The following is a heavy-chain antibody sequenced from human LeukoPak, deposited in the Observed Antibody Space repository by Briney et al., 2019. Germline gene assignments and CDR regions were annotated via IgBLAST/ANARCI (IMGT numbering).Heavy chain of an antibody. D-gene: IGHD5-24*01. V-gene: IGHV4-61*01. Sequence: SETLSLTCTVSGGSVSSGFYFWSWIRQTPGKGLEWIAYIYNIKSTNYSPSLKSRATVSVDTSKNQFSLRLSPVTAADTAVYYCARKARDGYKFDYWGQGTLVTVSS. CDR3: ARKARDGYKFDY. CDR2: IYNIKST. J-gene: IGHJ4*02. CDR1: GGSVSSGFYF.